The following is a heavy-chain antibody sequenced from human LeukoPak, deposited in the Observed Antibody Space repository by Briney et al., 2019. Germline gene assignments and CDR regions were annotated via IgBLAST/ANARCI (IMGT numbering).Heavy chain of an antibody. CDR1: GGTFGSYT. J-gene: IGHJ4*02. Sequence: SVKVSCKASGGTFGSYTISWVRQAPGQGLEWMGRIIPILGIANYAQKFQGRVTITADKSTSTAYMELSSLRSEDTAVYYCARGGDDYGDFKFDYWGQGTLVTVSS. V-gene: IGHV1-69*02. CDR3: ARGGDDYGDFKFDY. CDR2: IIPILGIA. D-gene: IGHD4-17*01.